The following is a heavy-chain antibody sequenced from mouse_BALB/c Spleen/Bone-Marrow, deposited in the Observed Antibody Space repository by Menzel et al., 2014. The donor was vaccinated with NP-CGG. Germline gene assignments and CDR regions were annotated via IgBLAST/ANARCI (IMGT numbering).Heavy chain of an antibody. CDR3: ANYYYGSSLFAY. D-gene: IGHD1-1*01. CDR1: GFNIKDTY. Sequence: VQLQQSGAELVKPGASVKMSCTASGFNIKDTYMHWVKQRPEQGLEWIGRIDPANGNTKYDPKFQGKATITADTSSNTAYLQLSSLTSEDTAVYYCANYYYGSSLFAYWGQGTLVNVSA. J-gene: IGHJ3*01. CDR2: IDPANGNT. V-gene: IGHV14-3*02.